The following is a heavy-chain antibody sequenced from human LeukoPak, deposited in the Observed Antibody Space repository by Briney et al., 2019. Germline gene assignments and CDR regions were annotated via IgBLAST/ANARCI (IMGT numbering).Heavy chain of an antibody. D-gene: IGHD2-15*01. V-gene: IGHV4-39*07. CDR2: IYYSGST. CDR3: ARDGGRGGSRLFDP. Sequence: SETLSLTCTVSGGSISSSSYYWGWIRQPPGRGLEWIGSIYYSGSTYYNPSLKSRVTISVDTSKNQFSLKLSSVTAADTAVYYCARDGGRGGSRLFDPWGQGTLVTVSS. CDR1: GGSISSSSYY. J-gene: IGHJ5*02.